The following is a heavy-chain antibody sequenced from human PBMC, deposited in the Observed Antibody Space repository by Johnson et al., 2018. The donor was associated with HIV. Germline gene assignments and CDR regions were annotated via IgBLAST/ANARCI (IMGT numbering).Heavy chain of an antibody. Sequence: QVQLVESGGGVVQPGRSLRLSCAASGFTFSSYAMHWVRQAPGKGLEWVAVISYDGSNKYYADSVKGRFTISRDNFKNTLYLQTNSLRVEDTAVYYCARDREYGQLGDDAFDIWGQGTMVTVSS. D-gene: IGHD6-6*01. CDR3: ARDREYGQLGDDAFDI. J-gene: IGHJ3*02. CDR2: ISYDGSNK. CDR1: GFTFSSYA. V-gene: IGHV3-30*04.